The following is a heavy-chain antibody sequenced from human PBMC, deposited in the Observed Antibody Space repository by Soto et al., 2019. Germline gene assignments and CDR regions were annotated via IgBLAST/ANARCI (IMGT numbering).Heavy chain of an antibody. Sequence: GSLRLSCAASGFTLSSYWMHWVRQVPGKGLVWVSRINSDGSSTTYADSVKGRFTISRDNAKNTLYLQMNSLRAEDTAVYYCAVAVAGPTAIGYWGQGTLVTVSS. CDR3: AVAVAGPTAIGY. D-gene: IGHD6-19*01. CDR1: GFTLSSYW. CDR2: INSDGSST. V-gene: IGHV3-74*01. J-gene: IGHJ4*02.